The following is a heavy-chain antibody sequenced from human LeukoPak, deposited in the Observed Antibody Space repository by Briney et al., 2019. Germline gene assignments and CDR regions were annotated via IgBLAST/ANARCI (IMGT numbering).Heavy chain of an antibody. CDR1: GGSFSGYY. D-gene: IGHD3-10*01. CDR2: INHSGST. Sequence: PSETLSLTCAVYGGSFSGYYWSWIRQPPGKGLEWIGEINHSGSTNYNPSLKGRVTISVGTSKNQFSLKLSSVTAADTAVYYCASWSNPYGSGSGGYLGFDYWGQGTLVTVSS. J-gene: IGHJ4*02. V-gene: IGHV4-34*01. CDR3: ASWSNPYGSGSGGYLGFDY.